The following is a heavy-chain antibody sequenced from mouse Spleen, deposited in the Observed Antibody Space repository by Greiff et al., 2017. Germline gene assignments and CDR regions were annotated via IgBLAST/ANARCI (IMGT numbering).Heavy chain of an antibody. D-gene: IGHD2-14*01. CDR3: AAYYRYGPDY. Sequence: VQLQQPGAELVMPGASVKLSCKASGYTFTSYWMHWVKQRPGQGLEWIGEIDPSDSYTNYNQKFKGKATLTVDKSSSTAYMQLSSLTSEDSAVYYCAAYYRYGPDYWGQGTTLTVSS. CDR2: IDPSDSYT. CDR1: GYTFTSYW. V-gene: IGHV1-69*01. J-gene: IGHJ2*01.